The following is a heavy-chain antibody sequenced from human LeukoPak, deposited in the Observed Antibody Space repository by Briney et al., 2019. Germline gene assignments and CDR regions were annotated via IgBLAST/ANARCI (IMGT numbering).Heavy chain of an antibody. J-gene: IGHJ4*02. D-gene: IGHD5-18*01. V-gene: IGHV3-7*01. CDR3: ARELGGYSYGFWYFDY. CDR1: GFTFSSYW. Sequence: GGSLRLSCAASGFTFSSYWMSWVRQAPGEGLEWVANIKQDGSEKYYVDSVKGRFTISRDNAKNSLYLQMNSLRAEDTAVYYCARELGGYSYGFWYFDYWGQGTLVTVSS. CDR2: IKQDGSEK.